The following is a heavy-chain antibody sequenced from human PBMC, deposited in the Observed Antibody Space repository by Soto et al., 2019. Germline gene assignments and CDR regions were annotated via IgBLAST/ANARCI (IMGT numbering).Heavy chain of an antibody. V-gene: IGHV5-10-1*01. CDR1: GYSFTSYW. CDR3: ARFEYSSSSGRSYYYGMDV. CDR2: IDPSDSYT. D-gene: IGHD6-6*01. J-gene: IGHJ6*02. Sequence: GESLKSSCKGSGYSFTSYWISWVRQMPGKGLEWMGSIDPSDSYTNYSPSFQGHVTISADKSISTAYLQWSSLKASDTAMYYCARFEYSSSSGRSYYYGMDVWGQGTTVTVSS.